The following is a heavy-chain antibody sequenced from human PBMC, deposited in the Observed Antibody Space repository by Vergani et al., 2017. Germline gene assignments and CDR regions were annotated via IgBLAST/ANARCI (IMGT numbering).Heavy chain of an antibody. CDR1: GVIFSSYA. V-gene: IGHV3-23*01. CDR3: ARVGRSAVAGTFGAFDM. CDR2: ISASDGNT. J-gene: IGHJ3*02. Sequence: EVQLLESGGALVQPGKSLRLFCAASGVIFSSYAMTWVRQAPGKGLEWVSSISASDGNTYYADSVKGRVTFSRDKSKNTLYLQMNSLRAEDTAVYYCARVGRSAVAGTFGAFDMWGQGTMVTVSS. D-gene: IGHD6-19*01.